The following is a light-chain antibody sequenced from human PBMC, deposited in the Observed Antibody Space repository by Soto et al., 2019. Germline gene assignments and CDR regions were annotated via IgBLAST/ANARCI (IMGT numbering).Light chain of an antibody. CDR1: QSISSW. Sequence: DIQMNPSVSTVSATVRDRVTITCRASQSISSWLALYQQKPGKAPKLLIYDASSLESGVPSRFSGSGSGTEFTLTISSLQPDDFATYYCQQYNSYSWTFGQGTKVDIK. V-gene: IGKV1-5*01. CDR3: QQYNSYSWT. CDR2: DAS. J-gene: IGKJ1*01.